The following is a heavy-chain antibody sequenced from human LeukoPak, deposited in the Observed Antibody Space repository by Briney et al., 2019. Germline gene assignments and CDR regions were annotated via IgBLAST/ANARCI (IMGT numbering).Heavy chain of an antibody. CDR3: AGWAVTTFNDAFDI. Sequence: GESLKISCKGSGYSFTSYWIGGVRPMPGKGVEWMGIIYPCDSDTRYSPSFQGQATISADKSISTAYLQWSSLKASDTAMYYCAGWAVTTFNDAFDIWGQGTMVTVSS. V-gene: IGHV5-51*01. CDR1: GYSFTSYW. J-gene: IGHJ3*02. CDR2: IYPCDSDT. D-gene: IGHD4-17*01.